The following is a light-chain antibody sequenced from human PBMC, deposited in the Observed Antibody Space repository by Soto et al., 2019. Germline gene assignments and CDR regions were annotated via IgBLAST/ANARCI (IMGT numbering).Light chain of an antibody. Sequence: EIVMTQSPATLSVSPGARAPLSCRARQSVRGNLAWYQQKPGQAPRLLIYGASSRATGIPDRFSGSGSGTDFALAISRLRPEAFAVSHCQEYGRSAGISYGGGTKVDIK. CDR2: GAS. CDR1: QSVRGN. J-gene: IGKJ4*01. V-gene: IGKV3-20*01. CDR3: QEYGRSAGIS.